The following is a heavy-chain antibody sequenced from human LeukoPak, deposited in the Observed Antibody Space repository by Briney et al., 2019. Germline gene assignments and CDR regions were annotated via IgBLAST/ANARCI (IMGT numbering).Heavy chain of an antibody. Sequence: GASVKVSCKASGYTFTTYYMHWVRHAPGQGLEWMGIINPNFGTTSYAQKFQGRVSTTRDTSTSTVYMELSSLRSEDTAVYYCAREERIAIFGVDVGAPFDYWGQGTLVTVSS. D-gene: IGHD3-3*01. J-gene: IGHJ4*02. V-gene: IGHV1-46*01. CDR1: GYTFTTYY. CDR2: INPNFGTT. CDR3: AREERIAIFGVDVGAPFDY.